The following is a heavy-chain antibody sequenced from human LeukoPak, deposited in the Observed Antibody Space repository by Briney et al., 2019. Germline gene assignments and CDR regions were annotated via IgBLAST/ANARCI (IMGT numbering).Heavy chain of an antibody. Sequence: ASVKVSCKASGYTFTGYYMHWVRQAPGQGLEWMGWINPNSGGTNYAQKFQGRVTMTRDTSISTAYMELSRLRSDDTAVYYCARELGATKDYFDYWGQGTLVTVSS. V-gene: IGHV1-2*02. CDR3: ARELGATKDYFDY. J-gene: IGHJ4*02. D-gene: IGHD1-26*01. CDR1: GYTFTGYY. CDR2: INPNSGGT.